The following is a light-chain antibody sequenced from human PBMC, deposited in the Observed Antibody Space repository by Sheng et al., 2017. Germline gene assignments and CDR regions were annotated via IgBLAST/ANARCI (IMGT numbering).Light chain of an antibody. CDR2: QDN. V-gene: IGLV3-1*01. J-gene: IGLJ2*01. Sequence: SYELTQPPSVSVSPGQTASITCSGDKLGDKYACWYQQKPGQSPVVVIYQDNKRPSGIPERFSGSNSGNTATLTISGTQAIDEAAYYCQAWDSNTAVVFGGGTILTVL. CDR1: KLGDKY. CDR3: QAWDSNTAVV.